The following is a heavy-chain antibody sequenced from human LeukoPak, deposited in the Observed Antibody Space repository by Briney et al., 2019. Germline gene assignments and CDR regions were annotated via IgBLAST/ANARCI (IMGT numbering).Heavy chain of an antibody. CDR1: AFTFSSYC. J-gene: IGHJ4*02. V-gene: IGHV3-30*18. CDR2: ISHDGHNK. CDR3: AKLSITMVRGAPQDY. D-gene: IGHD3-10*01. Sequence: GGSLRLSCAASAFTFSSYCMHSVRQAPAKVLEWVAGISHDGHNKCYAHSVKGRFTISRDNSKNTLYLQMKSLRAEDTAVYYSAKLSITMVRGAPQDYWGQGTLVTVSS.